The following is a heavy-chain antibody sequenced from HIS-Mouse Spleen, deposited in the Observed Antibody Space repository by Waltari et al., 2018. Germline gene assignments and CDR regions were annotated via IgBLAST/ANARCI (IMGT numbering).Heavy chain of an antibody. Sequence: QVQLVESGGGVVQPGRSLRLSCAASGFTFSSYGMHWVRQAPGKGLEWVAFRWYDGSNKYYADSVKGRFTISRDNSKNTLYLQMNSLRAEDTAVYYCAKGGLMVYAIGDYWGQGTLVTVSS. D-gene: IGHD2-8*01. CDR3: AKGGLMVYAIGDY. CDR2: RWYDGSNK. J-gene: IGHJ4*02. V-gene: IGHV3-33*06. CDR1: GFTFSSYG.